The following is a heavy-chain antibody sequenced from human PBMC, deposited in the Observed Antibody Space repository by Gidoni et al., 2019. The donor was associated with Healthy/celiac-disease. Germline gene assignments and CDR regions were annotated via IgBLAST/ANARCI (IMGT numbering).Heavy chain of an antibody. CDR2: ISYDGSNK. D-gene: IGHD6-13*01. J-gene: IGHJ4*02. V-gene: IGHV3-30*18. Sequence: QVQLVESGGGVVQPGRSLRLSCAASGFTLRSYGMHWVRQAPGKGLEWVAVISYDGSNKYYADSVKGRFTISRDNSKNTLYLQMNSLRAEDTAVYYCAKGTYSSSWYYFDYWGQGTLVTVSS. CDR3: AKGTYSSSWYYFDY. CDR1: GFTLRSYG.